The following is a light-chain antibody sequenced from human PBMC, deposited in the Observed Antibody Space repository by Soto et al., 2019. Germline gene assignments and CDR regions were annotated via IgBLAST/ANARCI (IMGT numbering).Light chain of an antibody. CDR2: DAS. J-gene: IGKJ4*01. V-gene: IGKV3-11*01. CDR3: QQSSNWPLT. Sequence: EIGLTQSPATLSLSPGEGATLSCRASQSVSSYLAWYHQKPGQAPRLLIYDASNRATGIPARFSGSGSGTDFTLTISSLEPEDFAVYYCQQSSNWPLTFGGGTKVEIK. CDR1: QSVSSY.